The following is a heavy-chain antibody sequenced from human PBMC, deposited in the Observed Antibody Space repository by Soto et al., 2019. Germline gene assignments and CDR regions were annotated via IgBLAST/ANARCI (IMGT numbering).Heavy chain of an antibody. CDR3: ARLSAAIFDY. J-gene: IGHJ4*02. Sequence: LRWTVAYGSIISHYWSWIRQPPGKGLEWIGYIYYSGRANYNPSLKSRVTISVDTSKNQFSLNLSSVTAADTAVYYCARLSAAIFDYWGQGTLVTV. V-gene: IGHV4-59*08. CDR1: YGSIISHY. CDR2: IYYSGRA. D-gene: IGHD2-2*02.